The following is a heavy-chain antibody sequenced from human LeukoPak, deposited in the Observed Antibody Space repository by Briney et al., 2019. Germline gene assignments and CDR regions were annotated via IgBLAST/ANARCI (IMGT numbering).Heavy chain of an antibody. J-gene: IGHJ4*02. CDR1: GGSISCYF. Sequence: SETLSLTCTVSGGSISCYFWSWIRQPAGKGLDWIGLSYTSGSTNYNLSLKSRVTMSVDTSKNQFPLILRSETAEDTAVYYCARDGYGSGRLPGDWGQGTLVTVSS. D-gene: IGHD3-10*01. CDR3: ARDGYGSGRLPGD. CDR2: SYTSGST. V-gene: IGHV4-4*07.